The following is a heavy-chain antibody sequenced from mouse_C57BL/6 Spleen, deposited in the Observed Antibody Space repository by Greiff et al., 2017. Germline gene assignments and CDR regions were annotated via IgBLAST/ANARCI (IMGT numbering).Heavy chain of an antibody. CDR1: GFTFSDYG. Sequence: EVQGVESGGGLVKPGGSLKLSCAASGFTFSDYGMHWVRQAPEKGLAWVAYISSGSSTIYYADTVKGRFTISRDNAKNTLFLQMTSLRSEDTARYYCAGNYYGSSYEGFAYWGQGTLVTVSA. D-gene: IGHD1-1*01. CDR3: AGNYYGSSYEGFAY. CDR2: ISSGSSTI. V-gene: IGHV5-17*01. J-gene: IGHJ3*01.